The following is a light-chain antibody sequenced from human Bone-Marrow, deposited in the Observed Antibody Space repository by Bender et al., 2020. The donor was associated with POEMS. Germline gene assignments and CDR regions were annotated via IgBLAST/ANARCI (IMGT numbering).Light chain of an antibody. V-gene: IGLV2-23*02. CDR3: CSYAGSYTSYYV. Sequence: QSALTQPASVSGSPGQSITISCTGTSSDVGSYNLVSWYQQHPGKAPKLMIYAVTKRPSGVSNRFSGSKSGNTASLTISGLQAEDEADYYCCSYAGSYTSYYVFGTGTKVTVL. CDR2: AVT. CDR1: SSDVGSYNL. J-gene: IGLJ1*01.